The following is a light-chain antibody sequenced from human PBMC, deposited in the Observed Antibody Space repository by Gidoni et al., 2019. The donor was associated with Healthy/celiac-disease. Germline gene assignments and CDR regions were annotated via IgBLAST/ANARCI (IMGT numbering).Light chain of an antibody. CDR1: QGLSSY. V-gene: IGKV1-9*01. CDR3: QQLNSYPV. CDR2: AAS. Sequence: IQLTQSPPFLSASVADRVTITCRASQGLSSYLAWYQQKPGKAPKLLSYAASTLQSGVPSRFSGSGSGTEFTLTISSLQAEDFATYYCQQLNSYPVFGGGTKVEIK. J-gene: IGKJ4*01.